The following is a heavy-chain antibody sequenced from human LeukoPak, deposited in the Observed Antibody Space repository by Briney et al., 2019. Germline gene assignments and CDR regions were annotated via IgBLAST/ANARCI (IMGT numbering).Heavy chain of an antibody. CDR1: GDSVSSNSAA. CDR3: ARGLIAVAGSNWFDP. D-gene: IGHD6-19*01. CDR2: TYYRSKWYN. Sequence: SQALSLTCAISGDSVSSNSAAWNWIRQSPSRGLEWLGRTYYRSKWYNDYAVSVKSRITINPDTSKNQFSLQLNSVTPEDTAVYYCARGLIAVAGSNWFDPWGQGTLVTVSS. J-gene: IGHJ5*02. V-gene: IGHV6-1*01.